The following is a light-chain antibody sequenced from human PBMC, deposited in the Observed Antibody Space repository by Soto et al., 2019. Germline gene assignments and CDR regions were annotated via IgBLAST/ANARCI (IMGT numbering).Light chain of an antibody. CDR3: QQYDNLPVT. CDR2: DAS. Sequence: DIQVTQSPSSLSASVGDRVTITSQASDDIINSLNWYQQKPGKAPKLLIHDASILQTGVPSRFSGSRSGTDFTFTISSLQPEDIATYYCQQYDNLPVTFGGGTKVDIK. V-gene: IGKV1-33*01. J-gene: IGKJ4*01. CDR1: DDIINS.